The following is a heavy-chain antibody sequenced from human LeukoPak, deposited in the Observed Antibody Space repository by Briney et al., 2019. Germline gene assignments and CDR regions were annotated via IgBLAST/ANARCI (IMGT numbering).Heavy chain of an antibody. J-gene: IGHJ6*03. Sequence: SSETLSLTCTVSGGSISSYYWSWIRQPAGKGLEWIGRIYTSGSTNYNPSLKSRVTISVDKSKNQFSLKLSSVTAADTAIYYCARVLVGANYYYYYMDVWGKGTTVTVSS. D-gene: IGHD1-26*01. CDR3: ARVLVGANYYYYYMDV. V-gene: IGHV4-4*07. CDR1: GGSISSYY. CDR2: IYTSGST.